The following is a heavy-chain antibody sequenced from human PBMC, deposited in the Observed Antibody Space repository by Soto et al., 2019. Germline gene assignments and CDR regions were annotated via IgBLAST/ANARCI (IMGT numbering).Heavy chain of an antibody. CDR3: ARAPYGDKKASGMDV. J-gene: IGHJ6*02. D-gene: IGHD4-17*01. Sequence: PSVTLSLTCTVSGVSISSGGYYWSWIRQHPGKGLEWIGYIYYSGSTYYNPSLKSRVTISVDTSKNQFSLKLSSVTAADTAAYYCARAPYGDKKASGMDVWGQGTTVTSP. V-gene: IGHV4-31*03. CDR1: GVSISSGGYY. CDR2: IYYSGST.